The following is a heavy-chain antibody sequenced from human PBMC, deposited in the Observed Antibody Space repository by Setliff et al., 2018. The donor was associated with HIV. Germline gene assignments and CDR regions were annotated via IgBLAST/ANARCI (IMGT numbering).Heavy chain of an antibody. CDR1: GFTFSSYA. CDR2: IYSGGST. J-gene: IGHJ6*02. CDR3: ARDTAMVPYYYYGMDV. Sequence: VGSLRLSCAASGFTFSSYAMSWVRQAPGKGLEWVSVIYSGGSTYYADSVKGRFTISRDNSKNTLYLQMNSLRAEDTAVYYCARDTAMVPYYYYGMDVWGQGTTVTVSS. D-gene: IGHD5-18*01. V-gene: IGHV3-66*01.